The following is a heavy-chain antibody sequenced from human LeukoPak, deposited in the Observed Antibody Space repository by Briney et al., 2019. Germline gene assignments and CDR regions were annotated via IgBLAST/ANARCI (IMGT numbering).Heavy chain of an antibody. CDR2: INPTGGNT. CDR1: AYTFTNHY. CDR3: ARVRDGYNDAYDI. D-gene: IGHD5-24*01. J-gene: IGHJ3*02. V-gene: IGHV1-46*01. Sequence: GASVKVSCKTSAYTFTNHYIHWVRQAPGQGLEWMGLINPTGGNTNYAQNFQGRVTMTRDTSTSTVYMELSSLRFEDTAVYYCARVRDGYNDAYDIWGQGTMVVVPS.